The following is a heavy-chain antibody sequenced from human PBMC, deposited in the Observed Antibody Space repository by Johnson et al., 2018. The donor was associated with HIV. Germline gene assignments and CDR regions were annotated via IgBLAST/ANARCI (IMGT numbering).Heavy chain of an antibody. CDR1: GFTFSNYG. CDR2: IFSVGNT. CDR3: AREFGDLRAFDI. D-gene: IGHD3-16*01. Sequence: QVQLVESGGSVVQPGGSLRLSCAASGFTFSNYGMHWVRRAPGKGLEWVSVIFSVGNTYYADSVKGRFTISRDNSRNTLYLQMNSLRAEDTAVYYCAREFGDLRAFDIWGQGTMVTVSS. J-gene: IGHJ3*02. V-gene: IGHV3-NL1*01.